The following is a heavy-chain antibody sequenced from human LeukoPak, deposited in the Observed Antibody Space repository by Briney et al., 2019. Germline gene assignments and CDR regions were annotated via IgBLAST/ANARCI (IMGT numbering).Heavy chain of an antibody. Sequence: ASETLSLTCTVSGDSISSFYWSWIRQPPGKALEWIGSVYYSGTTSYNPSLKSRVTISVDMSKNHFSLRLRSVTAADTAMYYCARGTLYRGWSYYLDFWGQGSQVTVSS. CDR1: GDSISSFY. CDR3: ARGTLYRGWSYYLDF. CDR2: VYYSGTT. D-gene: IGHD6-19*01. V-gene: IGHV4-59*12. J-gene: IGHJ4*02.